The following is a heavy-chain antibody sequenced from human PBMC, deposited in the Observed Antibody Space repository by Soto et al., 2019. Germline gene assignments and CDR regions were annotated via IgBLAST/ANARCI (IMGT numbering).Heavy chain of an antibody. CDR2: IRSKPNSYAT. J-gene: IGHJ6*02. CDR3: TGTTAQFQLLSPPV. V-gene: IGHV3-73*01. Sequence: PGGSLRLSCAASGFSFSGSAMHWVRQASGKGLEWVGRIRSKPNSYATSYAASVKGRFTISRDDSKNTAYLQMNSLKTEDTAVYYRTGTTAQFQLLSPPVWGQGTTVTVSS. CDR1: GFSFSGSA. D-gene: IGHD2-2*01.